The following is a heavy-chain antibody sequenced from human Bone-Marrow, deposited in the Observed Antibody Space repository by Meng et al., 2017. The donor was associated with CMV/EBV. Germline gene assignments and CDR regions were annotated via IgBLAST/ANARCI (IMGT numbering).Heavy chain of an antibody. V-gene: IGHV3-21*01. J-gene: IGHJ6*02. D-gene: IGHD5-24*01. CDR2: ISSSSSYI. CDR1: GFTFSSYS. Sequence: GESLKIYCAASGFTFSSYSMNWVRQAPGKGLEWVSSISSSSSYIYYADSVKGRFTISRDNAKNSLYLQMNSLRAEDTAVYYCARDNYQSYGMDVWGQGTTVTVSS. CDR3: ARDNYQSYGMDV.